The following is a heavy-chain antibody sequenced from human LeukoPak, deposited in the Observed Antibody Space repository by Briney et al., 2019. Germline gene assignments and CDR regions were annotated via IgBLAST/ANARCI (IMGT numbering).Heavy chain of an antibody. Sequence: SETLSLACTVSGGSVSSSSYYWGWIRHSPGKGLEWIGSIYYSGTTYYNPSLKSRVTISVDTSKNHFSLRLSSVTAADTAVYYCAGHDFWTNYSFDYWGQGTLVTVSS. J-gene: IGHJ4*02. CDR3: AGHDFWTNYSFDY. CDR1: GGSVSSSSYY. CDR2: IYYSGTT. D-gene: IGHD3/OR15-3a*01. V-gene: IGHV4-39*01.